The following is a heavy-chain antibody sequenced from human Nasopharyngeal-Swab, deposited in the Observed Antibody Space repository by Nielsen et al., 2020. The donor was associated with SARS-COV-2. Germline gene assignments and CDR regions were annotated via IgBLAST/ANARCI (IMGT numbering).Heavy chain of an antibody. V-gene: IGHV4-39*01. D-gene: IGHD6-19*01. Sequence: WIRQPPGKGLEWIGSIYYSGSTYYNPSLKSRVTISVETSKNQFSLKLGSVTAADTAVYYCARGIAVAGNGDFDYWGQGNLVTVSS. CDR3: ARGIAVAGNGDFDY. CDR2: IYYSGST. J-gene: IGHJ4*02.